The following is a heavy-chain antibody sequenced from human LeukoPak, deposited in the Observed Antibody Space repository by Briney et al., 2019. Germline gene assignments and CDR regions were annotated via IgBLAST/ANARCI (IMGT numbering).Heavy chain of an antibody. J-gene: IGHJ4*02. CDR2: IYASGST. CDR1: GGSLSSGSDY. Sequence: SETLSLTCTVSGGSLSSGSDYWSWIRQSAGKGLEWIGRIYASGSTNYNPSLKSRVTISVDTSKNQFSLKLSSVTAADTAVYYCARSPSTIFGVVPPFDYWGQGTLVTVSS. D-gene: IGHD3-3*01. CDR3: ARSPSTIFGVVPPFDY. V-gene: IGHV4-61*02.